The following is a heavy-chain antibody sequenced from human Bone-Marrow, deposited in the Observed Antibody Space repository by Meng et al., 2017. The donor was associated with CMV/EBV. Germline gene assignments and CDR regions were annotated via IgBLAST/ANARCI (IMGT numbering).Heavy chain of an antibody. Sequence: ASVKVSCKASGYTFTGYYMHWVRQAPGQGLEWMGWINPNSGSTNYAQKFQGRVTMTRDTSISTAYMELSRLRSDDTAVYYCARDLPGYYDSSGYSKAFDYWGQGTLVTVSS. CDR2: INPNSGST. CDR1: GYTFTGYY. CDR3: ARDLPGYYDSSGYSKAFDY. J-gene: IGHJ4*02. D-gene: IGHD3-22*01. V-gene: IGHV1-2*02.